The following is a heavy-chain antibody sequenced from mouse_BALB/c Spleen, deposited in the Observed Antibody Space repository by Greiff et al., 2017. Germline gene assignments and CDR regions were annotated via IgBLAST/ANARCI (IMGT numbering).Heavy chain of an antibody. CDR2: ISNGGGST. J-gene: IGHJ3*01. CDR1: GFTFSSYT. D-gene: IGHD2-2*01. Sequence: EVQLVESGGGLVQPGGSLKLSCAASGFTFSSYTMSWVRQTPEKRLEWVAYISNGGGSTYYPDTVTCRFIMCRDNAKNTLYLQMSSLKSEDTDMYICERLDYYGYDRLDYWGQGALVTVSA. V-gene: IGHV5-12-2*01. CDR3: ERLDYYGYDRLDY.